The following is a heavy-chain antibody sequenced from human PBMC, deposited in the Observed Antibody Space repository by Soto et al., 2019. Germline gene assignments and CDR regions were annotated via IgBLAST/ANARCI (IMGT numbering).Heavy chain of an antibody. CDR3: ARLSVYNWNDHQDRL. D-gene: IGHD1-20*01. Sequence: PSETLSLTCTVSGGSISSSSHYWGWIRQPPGKGLEWIGSIYYSGSTYYNPSLKSRVTISVDTSKNQFSLKLSSVTAADTAVYYCARLSVYNWNDHQDRLWCQGTTVTVSS. V-gene: IGHV4-39*01. J-gene: IGHJ6*02. CDR2: IYYSGST. CDR1: GGSISSSSHY.